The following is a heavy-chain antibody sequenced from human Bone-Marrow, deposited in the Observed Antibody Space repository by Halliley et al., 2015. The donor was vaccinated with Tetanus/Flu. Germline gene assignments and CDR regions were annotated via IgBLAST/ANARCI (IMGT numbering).Heavy chain of an antibody. J-gene: IGHJ4*02. Sequence: GLDWVANINFDGSETNYVDSVRGRFPISRDNTQNSLYLQMNSLRGEDTAVYYCAREGAGLASWGQGTLVTVSS. V-gene: IGHV3-7*04. CDR3: AREGAGLAS. CDR2: INFDGSET.